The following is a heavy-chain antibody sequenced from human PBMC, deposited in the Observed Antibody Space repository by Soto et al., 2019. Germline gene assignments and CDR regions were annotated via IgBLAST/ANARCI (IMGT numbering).Heavy chain of an antibody. CDR2: IHPSGGGT. J-gene: IGHJ4*02. D-gene: IGHD2-21*02. CDR3: ARGGHIAVVTASFDN. Sequence: QVQLVQSGAEVRKPGASVKVSCKPSGYIFNTYYLHWLRQAPGQALEWMGVIHPSGGGTTYAQKFLGRVTVTRDTSTTTVFMELSSLRSDDTAVYYCARGGHIAVVTASFDNWGPGTLVTVSS. CDR1: GYIFNTYY. V-gene: IGHV1-46*02.